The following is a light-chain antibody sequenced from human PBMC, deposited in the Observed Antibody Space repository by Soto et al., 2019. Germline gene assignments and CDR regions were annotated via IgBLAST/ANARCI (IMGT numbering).Light chain of an antibody. CDR2: DAS. Sequence: DIVLTQSPATLSLSPGERATLSCRASQSISTYLAWYQQRPGQAPRLLIYDASHRATGIPPRFSGSGSGTDFTLTISSLEPEDFATYYCQQRSSLFTFGHGTKVNIK. CDR1: QSISTY. CDR3: QQRSSLFT. V-gene: IGKV3-11*01. J-gene: IGKJ3*01.